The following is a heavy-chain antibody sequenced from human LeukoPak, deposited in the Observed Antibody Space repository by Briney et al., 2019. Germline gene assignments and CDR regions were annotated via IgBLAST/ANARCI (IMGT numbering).Heavy chain of an antibody. CDR1: GGTFSSYA. D-gene: IGHD2-2*02. Sequence: ASVKVSCKASGGTFSSYAISWVRQAPGQGLEWMGRIIPILGIANYVQKFQGRVTITADKSTSTAYMELSSLRSEDTAVYYCASGYCSSTSCYTVGMDVWGQGTTVTVSS. CDR3: ASGYCSSTSCYTVGMDV. CDR2: IIPILGIA. J-gene: IGHJ6*02. V-gene: IGHV1-69*04.